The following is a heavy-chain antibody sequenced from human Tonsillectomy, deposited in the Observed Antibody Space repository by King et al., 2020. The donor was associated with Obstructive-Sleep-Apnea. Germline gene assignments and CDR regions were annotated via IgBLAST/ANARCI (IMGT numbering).Heavy chain of an antibody. V-gene: IGHV3-7*01. CDR1: GFTSSYYW. D-gene: IGHD2-2*01. CDR3: LRDMLFCNSTTCYFDAFDI. J-gene: IGHJ3*02. CDR2: IKQDGSEK. Sequence: VQLVESGGGLVQPGGSLRLSCAASGFTSSYYWMSWVRQAPGKGLEWVANIKQDGSEKNYVDSVKGRFTISRDNAKNSLYLQMDSRRADDTAVYYCLRDMLFCNSTTCYFDAFDIWGQGTMVTVSS.